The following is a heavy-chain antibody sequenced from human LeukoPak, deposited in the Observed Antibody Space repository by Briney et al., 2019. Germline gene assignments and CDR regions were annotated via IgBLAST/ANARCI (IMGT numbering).Heavy chain of an antibody. Sequence: ASVKVSCKVSGYTLTELSMHWVRQAPGQGLEWMGWINPNSGGTNYAQKFQGWVTMTRDTSISTAYMELSRLRSDDTAVYYCARGSYDSGSYWFYFDYWGQGTLVTVSS. CDR3: ARGSYDSGSYWFYFDY. CDR2: INPNSGGT. CDR1: GYTLTELS. D-gene: IGHD1-26*01. J-gene: IGHJ4*02. V-gene: IGHV1-2*04.